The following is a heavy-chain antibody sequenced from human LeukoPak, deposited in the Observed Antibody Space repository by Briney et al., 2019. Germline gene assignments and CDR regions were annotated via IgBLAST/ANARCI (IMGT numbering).Heavy chain of an antibody. Sequence: GGSLRLSCAASGFTFSSYSMNWVRQAPGKGLEWVSSISSSSFIYYADSVKGRFTISRDNAKNSLYLQMNSLRAEDTAVYYCARGGDGYNRGLDYWGQGTLVTVSS. J-gene: IGHJ4*02. CDR2: ISSSSFI. CDR1: GFTFSSYS. CDR3: ARGGDGYNRGLDY. D-gene: IGHD5-24*01. V-gene: IGHV3-21*01.